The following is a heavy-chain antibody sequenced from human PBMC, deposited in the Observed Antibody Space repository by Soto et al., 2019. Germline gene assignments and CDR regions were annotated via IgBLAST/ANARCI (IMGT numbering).Heavy chain of an antibody. CDR1: GYTFTSYG. CDR2: ISAYNGNT. D-gene: IGHD3-22*01. J-gene: IGHJ4*02. Sequence: ASVKVSCKASGYTFTSYGISWVRQAPGQGLEWMGWISAYNGNTNYAQKLQGRVTMTTDTSTSTAYMELSSLRSEDTAVYYCASYYYDSSGRGPFDYWGQGTLVTVSS. CDR3: ASYYYDSSGRGPFDY. V-gene: IGHV1-18*01.